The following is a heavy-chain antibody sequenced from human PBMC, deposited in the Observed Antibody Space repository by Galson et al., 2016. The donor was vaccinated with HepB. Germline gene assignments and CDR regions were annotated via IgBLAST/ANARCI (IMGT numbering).Heavy chain of an antibody. CDR1: GYAFTTYY. D-gene: IGHD3-10*01. J-gene: IGHJ5*02. CDR2: INPGGGVT. V-gene: IGHV1-46*01. Sequence: SVKVSCKASGYAFTTYYIHWMRQAPGQGLEWLGIINPGGGVTGYSQKFQDRVTMTSDASTRTVHMELRSLRSDDTAVYYCARDGPPNVEAGGWFDPWGQGTLVTVSS. CDR3: ARDGPPNVEAGGWFDP.